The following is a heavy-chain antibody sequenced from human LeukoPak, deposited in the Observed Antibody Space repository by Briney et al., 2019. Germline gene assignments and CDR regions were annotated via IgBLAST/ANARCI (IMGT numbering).Heavy chain of an antibody. V-gene: IGHV3-48*04. J-gene: IGHJ5*02. CDR3: ARERDSVTIFGVVKWFDP. D-gene: IGHD3-3*01. CDR1: GFTFSSYN. Sequence: GGSLRLSCAASGFTFSSYNMNWVRQAPGKGLEWVSYISSSGSTIYYADSVKGRFTISRDNAKNSLYLQMNSLRAEDTAVYYCARERDSVTIFGVVKWFDPWGQGTLVTVSS. CDR2: ISSSGSTI.